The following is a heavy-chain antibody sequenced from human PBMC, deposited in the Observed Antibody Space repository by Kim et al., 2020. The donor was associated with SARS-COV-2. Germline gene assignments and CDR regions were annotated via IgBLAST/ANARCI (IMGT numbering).Heavy chain of an antibody. CDR2: INHSGST. V-gene: IGHV4-34*01. CDR3: ARVRRSTSRGVFDY. D-gene: IGHD2-2*01. CDR1: GGSFSGYY. J-gene: IGHJ4*02. Sequence: SETLSLTCAVYGGSFSGYYWSWIRQPPGKGLEWIGEINHSGSTNYNPSLKSRVTISVDTSKNQFSLKLSSVTAADTAVYYCARVRRSTSRGVFDYWGQGTLVTVSS.